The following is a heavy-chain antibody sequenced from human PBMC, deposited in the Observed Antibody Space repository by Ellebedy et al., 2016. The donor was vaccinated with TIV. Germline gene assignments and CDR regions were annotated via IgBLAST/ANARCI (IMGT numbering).Heavy chain of an antibody. V-gene: IGHV3-23*01. J-gene: IGHJ5*02. Sequence: GESLKISCLGSGFTFSNYAISWVRQAPGKGLGWVSAISETGDNTYYADSVRGRFATFRDNSKNTVYLQMNSLRVEDTAIYYCVKEAVPRGPNWFDPWGQGTLVTVSS. D-gene: IGHD3-10*01. CDR1: GFTFSNYA. CDR2: ISETGDNT. CDR3: VKEAVPRGPNWFDP.